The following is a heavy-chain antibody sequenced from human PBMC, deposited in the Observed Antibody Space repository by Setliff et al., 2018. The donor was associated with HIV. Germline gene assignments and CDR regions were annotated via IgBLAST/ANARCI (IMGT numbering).Heavy chain of an antibody. CDR2: IIPMYGVT. J-gene: IGHJ5*02. V-gene: IGHV1-69*05. D-gene: IGHD2-15*01. Sequence: SVKVSCKASGGTFSSYAISWVRQAPGQGPEWMGGIIPMYGVTNYAQKFQGRVTITTDESTSTAYMELSSLRSEDTAVYYCALPYCGGGNCWSSASLPPAGWFDPWGQGTLVTVSS. CDR1: GGTFSSYA. CDR3: ALPYCGGGNCWSSASLPPAGWFDP.